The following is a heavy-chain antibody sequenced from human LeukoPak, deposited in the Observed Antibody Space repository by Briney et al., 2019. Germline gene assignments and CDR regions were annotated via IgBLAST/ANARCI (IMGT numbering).Heavy chain of an antibody. V-gene: IGHV3-48*03. D-gene: IGHD3-22*01. CDR1: GFTFSSYE. J-gene: IGHJ4*02. Sequence: GGSLRLSCAASGFTFSSYEMNWVRQAPGKGLEWVSYIISSSTTIYHADSVKGRFTISRDNAKNSLYLQMNGLRAEDTAVYYCARGGYYFDYWGQGTLVTVSS. CDR2: IISSSTTI. CDR3: ARGGYYFDY.